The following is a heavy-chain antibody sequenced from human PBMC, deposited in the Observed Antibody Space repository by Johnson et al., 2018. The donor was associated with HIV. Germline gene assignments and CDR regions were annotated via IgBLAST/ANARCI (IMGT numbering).Heavy chain of an antibody. Sequence: QVQLVESGGGVVQPGRSLRLSCAASGFTFSSYAMHWVRQAPGKGLEWVAVISYDGSNKYYADSVKGRFTISRDNRKNSLYLQMNSLRPEDTALYYCAKDPPGSWGQGTMVTVSS. CDR3: AKDPPGS. D-gene: IGHD1-26*01. V-gene: IGHV3-30*04. CDR2: ISYDGSNK. J-gene: IGHJ3*01. CDR1: GFTFSSYA.